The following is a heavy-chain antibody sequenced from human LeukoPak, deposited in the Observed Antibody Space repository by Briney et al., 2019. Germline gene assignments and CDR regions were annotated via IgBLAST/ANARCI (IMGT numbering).Heavy chain of an antibody. Sequence: GASVKVSCKASGYTFTNYYMHWVRQAPRQGLEWMGIINPSGGSTNYAQKFQGRVTMTRDTSTSTVYMELSSLRSEDTAVYYCARDESISILWWWGQGTLVTVSS. CDR2: INPSGGST. V-gene: IGHV1-46*01. J-gene: IGHJ1*01. D-gene: IGHD2-21*01. CDR1: GYTFTNYY. CDR3: ARDESISILWW.